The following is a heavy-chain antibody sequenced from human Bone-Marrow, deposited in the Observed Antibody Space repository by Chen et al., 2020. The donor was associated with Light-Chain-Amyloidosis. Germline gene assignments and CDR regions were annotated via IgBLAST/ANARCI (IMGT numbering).Heavy chain of an antibody. CDR1: GFTLNTYW. J-gene: IGHJ4*02. Sequence: EVQLVESGGALVQPGGSLRLSCAASGFTLNTYWMHWVRQPPGGGLVWVARMPTDVTKTVYADSVKGRFTVSRDDAKNTLYLEMNSLRVEDTGLYFCARDRGRFSYNRGGLDSLGQGTLVTVSS. D-gene: IGHD3-10*01. CDR2: MPTDVTKT. CDR3: ARDRGRFSYNRGGLDS. V-gene: IGHV3-74*01.